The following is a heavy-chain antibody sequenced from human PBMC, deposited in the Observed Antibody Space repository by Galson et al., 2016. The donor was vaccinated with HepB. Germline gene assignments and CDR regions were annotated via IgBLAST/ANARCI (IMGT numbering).Heavy chain of an antibody. CDR3: AKDLYYWSAMDH. CDR1: GFTFSSYG. V-gene: IGHV3-NL1*01. CDR2: IGSSGGDP. Sequence: SLRLSCAASGFTFSSYGMHWVRQAPGKGLEWVAGIGSSGGDPHYADPVKGRFTISRDNSNNIVYLQMNSLRAEDTAVYYCAKDLYYWSAMDHWGQGSLVTVSS. D-gene: IGHD3-3*01. J-gene: IGHJ4*02.